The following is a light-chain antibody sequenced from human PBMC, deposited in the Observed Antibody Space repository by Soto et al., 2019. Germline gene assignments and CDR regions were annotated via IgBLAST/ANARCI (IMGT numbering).Light chain of an antibody. CDR3: QQSYINKLT. J-gene: IGKJ4*01. CDR1: QSISSY. CDR2: SAS. V-gene: IGKV1-39*01. Sequence: DIQMTQSPSSLSASAGDRVTITCRASQSISSYVNWYQHKPGNAPKLLIYSASTLHSGVPSRFTGSGSGTHFTLTISSLQPEDIATYYCQQSYINKLTFCGGTKVEV.